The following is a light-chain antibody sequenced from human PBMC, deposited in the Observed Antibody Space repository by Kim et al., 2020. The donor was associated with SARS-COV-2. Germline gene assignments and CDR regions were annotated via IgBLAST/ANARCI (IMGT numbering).Light chain of an antibody. CDR2: WAS. CDR1: QSVLHSSNNKNY. V-gene: IGKV4-1*01. J-gene: IGKJ1*01. Sequence: LGERATINCKSSQSVLHSSNNKNYLAWYQHKPGQPPKVLIYWASTRESGVPDRFSGSGSGTDFTLTISGLQAEDVAVYYCQHRGTFGQGTKVDI. CDR3: QHRGT.